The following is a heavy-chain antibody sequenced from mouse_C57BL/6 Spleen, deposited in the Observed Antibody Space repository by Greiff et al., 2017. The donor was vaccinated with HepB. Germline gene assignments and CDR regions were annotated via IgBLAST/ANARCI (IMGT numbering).Heavy chain of an antibody. CDR2: IWRGGST. V-gene: IGHV2-5*01. J-gene: IGHJ3*01. Sequence: VKLMESGPGLVQPSQSLSITCTVSGFSLTSYGVHWVRQSPGKGLEWLGVIWRGGSTDYNAAFMSRLSITKDNSKSQVFFKMNSLQADDTAIYYCAKTPDSSGLFAYWGQGTLVTVSA. D-gene: IGHD3-2*02. CDR3: AKTPDSSGLFAY. CDR1: GFSLTSYG.